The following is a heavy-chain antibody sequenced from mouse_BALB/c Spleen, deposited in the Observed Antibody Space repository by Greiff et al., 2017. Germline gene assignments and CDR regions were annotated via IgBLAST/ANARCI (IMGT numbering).Heavy chain of an antibody. J-gene: IGHJ4*01. Sequence: VQLQQSGPELVKPGASVKMSCTASGFTFTSYVIHWVKQKPGQGLEWIGYINPYNDGTKYNEKFKGKATLTSDKSSNTAYMELSSLTSEDSAVYYCARCYDNAYAMDYWGQGTSVTVSS. CDR1: GFTFTSYV. CDR3: ARCYDNAYAMDY. D-gene: IGHD2-4*01. V-gene: IGHV1-14*01. CDR2: INPYNDGT.